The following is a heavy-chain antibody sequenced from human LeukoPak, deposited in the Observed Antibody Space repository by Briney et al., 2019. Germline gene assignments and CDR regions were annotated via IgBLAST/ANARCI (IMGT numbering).Heavy chain of an antibody. J-gene: IGHJ4*02. V-gene: IGHV4-30-4*01. CDR2: IYYSGST. CDR1: GGSISSGDYY. CDR3: ARGGYGDYAEGYYFDY. D-gene: IGHD4-17*01. Sequence: SETLSLTCTVSGGSISSGDYYWSCIRQPPGKGLECIGYIYYSGSTYYNPSLKSRVTISVDTSKNQFSLKLSSVTAADTAVYYCARGGYGDYAEGYYFDYWGQGTLVTVSS.